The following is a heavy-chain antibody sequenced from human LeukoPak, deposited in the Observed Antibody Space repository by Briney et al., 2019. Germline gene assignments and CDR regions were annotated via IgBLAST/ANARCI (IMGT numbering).Heavy chain of an antibody. V-gene: IGHV1-24*01. D-gene: IGHD1-1*01. Sequence: ASVKVSCKVFGYTLTELPIHWVRQAPGKGLEWVGGFDPEDGETTYAQKFQGRVTMTEDTSTDTAYMEVSGLRSEDTAVYYCATRTTGTTDALDIWGQETMVTVSS. CDR2: FDPEDGET. CDR1: GYTLTELP. CDR3: ATRTTGTTDALDI. J-gene: IGHJ3*02.